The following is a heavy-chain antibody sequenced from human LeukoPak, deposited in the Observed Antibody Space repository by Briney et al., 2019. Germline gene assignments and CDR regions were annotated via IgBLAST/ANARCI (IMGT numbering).Heavy chain of an antibody. CDR1: GSSISNYY. D-gene: IGHD5-18*01. V-gene: IGHV4-59*08. CDR2: IYYSGSS. J-gene: IGHJ4*02. CDR3: ARQSGPGAYSYGYDY. Sequence: SETLSHTCTVSGSSISNYYWNWIRQSPGKRLEWIGYIYYSGSSNYNPSLLSRVTISVDTSKNQFSLKLNSVTAADTAVYYCARQSGPGAYSYGYDYWGQGTLVTVSS.